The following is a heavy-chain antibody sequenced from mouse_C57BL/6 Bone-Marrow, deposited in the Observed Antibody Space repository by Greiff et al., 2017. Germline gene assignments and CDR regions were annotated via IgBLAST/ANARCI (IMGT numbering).Heavy chain of an antibody. CDR3: ARWGGHYFDY. CDR2: IDPSDSYT. CDR1: GYTFTSYW. V-gene: IGHV1-69*01. J-gene: IGHJ2*01. Sequence: SGADLVMPGASVKLSCTASGYTFTSYWMHWVKQRPGQGLEWIGEIDPSDSYTNYNQKFKGKFTLTVDKSSSTGYMQLSSLTSEDSAVYYCARWGGHYFDYWGQGTTLTVSS.